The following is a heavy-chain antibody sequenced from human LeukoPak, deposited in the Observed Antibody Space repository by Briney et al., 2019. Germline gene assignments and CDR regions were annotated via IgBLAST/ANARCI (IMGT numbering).Heavy chain of an antibody. V-gene: IGHV4-39*01. D-gene: IGHD7-27*01. J-gene: IGHJ4*02. CDR2: IYYSGST. CDR3: VRHTSNWGFDL. Sequence: SSYGMAWVRKPPGKGLEWIGSIYYSGSTYYNPSLKSRVTISVDTSKNQFSLKLTSVTAADTAVYYCVRHTSNWGFDLWGQGTLVTVSS. CDR1: SSYG.